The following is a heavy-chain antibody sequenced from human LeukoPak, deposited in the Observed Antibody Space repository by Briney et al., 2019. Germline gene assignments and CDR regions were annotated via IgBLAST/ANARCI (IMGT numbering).Heavy chain of an antibody. CDR2: LFYSGNT. CDR3: ARGSSPFDY. CDR1: GGSISSYY. J-gene: IGHJ4*02. Sequence: SETLSLTCTVSGGSISSYYWSWIRQPPGKGLEWIGSLFYSGNTNYNPSLKSRVTISLDTTKNQVSLKLSSVTAADTAVYYCARGSSPFDYWGQGTLVTVSS. V-gene: IGHV4-59*08.